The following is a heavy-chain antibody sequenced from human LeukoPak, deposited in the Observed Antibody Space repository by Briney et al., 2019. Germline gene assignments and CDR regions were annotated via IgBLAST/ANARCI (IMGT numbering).Heavy chain of an antibody. CDR2: IYPGDSET. J-gene: IGHJ6*03. CDR1: GYTFTTFW. D-gene: IGHD1-26*01. Sequence: GESLKISCKVSGYTFTTFWIGWVRQMPGQGLQWMGIIYPGDSETIYSPSFQGQVTISADKSISTAYLQWSSLKASDTAMYYCARHGKPGYYYYMDVWGKGTTVTISS. CDR3: ARHGKPGYYYYMDV. V-gene: IGHV5-51*01.